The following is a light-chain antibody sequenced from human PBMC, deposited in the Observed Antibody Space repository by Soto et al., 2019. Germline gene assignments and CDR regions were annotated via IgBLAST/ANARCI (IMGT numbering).Light chain of an antibody. CDR2: DVS. Sequence: QSALTQPASVSGSPGQSITIPCTGTSSDVGGYNYVSWYQHHPGKAPKLMIYDVSNRPSGVSNRFSGSKSGNTASLTISGLQPEDEADYYCRSYTTSNTRQIVFGSGTKVAVL. V-gene: IGLV2-14*03. CDR3: RSYTTSNTRQIV. J-gene: IGLJ1*01. CDR1: SSDVGGYNY.